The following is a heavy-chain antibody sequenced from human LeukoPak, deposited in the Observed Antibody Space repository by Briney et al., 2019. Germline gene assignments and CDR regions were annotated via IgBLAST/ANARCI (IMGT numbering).Heavy chain of an antibody. D-gene: IGHD2-2*01. J-gene: IGHJ3*02. CDR3: ARAIVVVPAATRGAFDI. CDR1: GYTFTGYY. V-gene: IGHV1-2*02. CDR2: INPNSGGT. Sequence: ASVKVSCKASGYTFTGYYIHWVRQAPGQGLEWMGWINPNSGGTNYAQKFQGRVTMTRDTSISTAYMELSRLRSDDTAVYYCARAIVVVPAATRGAFDIWGQGTMVTVSS.